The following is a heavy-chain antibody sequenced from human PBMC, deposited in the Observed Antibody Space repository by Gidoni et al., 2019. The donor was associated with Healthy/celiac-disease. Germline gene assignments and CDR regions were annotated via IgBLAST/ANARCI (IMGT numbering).Heavy chain of an antibody. CDR3: ARFMTTVTTDDAFDI. Sequence: EVQLVESGGGLVKPGGSLRLSCAASGFTFSSYCMNWVRQAPGRGLEWVSSISSSSSYIYNADSVKGRFTISRDNAKNSLYLQMNSLRAEDTAVYYCARFMTTVTTDDAFDIWGQGTMVTVSS. CDR2: ISSSSSYI. CDR1: GFTFSSYC. D-gene: IGHD4-17*01. J-gene: IGHJ3*02. V-gene: IGHV3-21*01.